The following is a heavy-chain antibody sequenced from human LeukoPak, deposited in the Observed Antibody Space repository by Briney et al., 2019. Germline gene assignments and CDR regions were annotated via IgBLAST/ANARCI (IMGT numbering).Heavy chain of an antibody. CDR3: ARDRIAAAGKGFDP. CDR2: IKQDGSEK. CDR1: GFTFSSYW. D-gene: IGHD6-13*01. J-gene: IGHJ5*02. Sequence: GGSLRLSCAASGFTFSSYWMSWVRQAPGKGLEWVANIKQDGSEKYYVDSVKGRFTISRDNAKNTLYLQMNSLRAEDTAVYYCARDRIAAAGKGFDPRGQGTLVTVSS. V-gene: IGHV3-7*01.